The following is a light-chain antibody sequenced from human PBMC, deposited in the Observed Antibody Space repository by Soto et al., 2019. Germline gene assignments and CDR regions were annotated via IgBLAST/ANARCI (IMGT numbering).Light chain of an antibody. CDR2: KAS. CDR3: QHYNSSSEA. V-gene: IGKV1-5*03. CDR1: QGIRRQ. J-gene: IGKJ1*01. Sequence: ILMTQSPSSLAPSVGESVTISSRESQGIRRQLGWYQQKQGKAPKVXIYKASTLKSGVPSRFSGSGSGTECTLTISSLQPDDVATDYCQHYNSSSEAFGQGTKVDI.